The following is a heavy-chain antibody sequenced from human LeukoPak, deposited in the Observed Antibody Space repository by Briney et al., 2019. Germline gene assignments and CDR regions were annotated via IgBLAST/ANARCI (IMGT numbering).Heavy chain of an antibody. CDR3: VRESRGILNYFDF. V-gene: IGHV1-69*13. Sequence: GASVKVSCKASGGTFSSYAISWVRQAPGQGLEWMGGIIPIFGTANYAQKFQGRVTITADESTSTAYMELSSLRSDDTAFYYCVRESRGILNYFDFWGQGTLVTVSS. CDR2: IIPIFGTA. D-gene: IGHD3-22*01. CDR1: GGTFSSYA. J-gene: IGHJ4*02.